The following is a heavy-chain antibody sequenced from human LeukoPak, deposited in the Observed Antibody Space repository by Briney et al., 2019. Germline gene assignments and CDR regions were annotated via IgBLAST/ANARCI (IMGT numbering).Heavy chain of an antibody. J-gene: IGHJ3*02. Sequence: GGSLRLSCAASGFTFSSYSMNWVRQAPGKGLEWVSVIYSGGSTYYADSVKGRFTISRDNSKNTLYLQMNSLRAEDTAVYYCATDIVVVPAAPDAFDIWGQGTMVTVSS. D-gene: IGHD2-2*01. CDR3: ATDIVVVPAAPDAFDI. V-gene: IGHV3-53*01. CDR2: IYSGGST. CDR1: GFTFSSYS.